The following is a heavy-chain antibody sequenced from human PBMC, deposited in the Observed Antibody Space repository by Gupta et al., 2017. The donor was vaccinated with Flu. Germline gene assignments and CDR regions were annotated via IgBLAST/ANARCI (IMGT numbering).Heavy chain of an antibody. CDR1: GFSISTSGVG. D-gene: IGHD1-20*01. V-gene: IGHV2-5*02. J-gene: IGHJ1*01. Sequence: QITLTESGPTLVKPTQTLTLTCSFSGFSISTSGVGVGWIRQPPGKALEWLALISWDDDKAYNPSLETRLTVTKDAAKNQVVLTMTNMDPDDTATYFCVQRGITTASQYFRHWGQGTLVIVSS. CDR3: VQRGITTASQYFRH. CDR2: ISWDDDK.